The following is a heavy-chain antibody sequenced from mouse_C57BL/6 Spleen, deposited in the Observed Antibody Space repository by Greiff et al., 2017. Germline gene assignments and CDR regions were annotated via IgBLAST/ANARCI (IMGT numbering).Heavy chain of an antibody. D-gene: IGHD1-1*01. CDR3: AREGGLRYYFDY. J-gene: IGHJ2*01. CDR2: IYPSDSET. V-gene: IGHV1-61*01. Sequence: QVQLKQPGAELVRPGSSVKLSCKASGYTFTSYWMDWVKQRPGQGLEWIGNIYPSDSETHYNQKFKDKATLTVDKSSSTAYMQLSSLTSEDSAVYYCAREGGLRYYFDYWGQGTTLTVSS. CDR1: GYTFTSYW.